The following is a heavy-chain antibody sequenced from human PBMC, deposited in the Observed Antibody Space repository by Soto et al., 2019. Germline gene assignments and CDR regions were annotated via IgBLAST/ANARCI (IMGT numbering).Heavy chain of an antibody. Sequence: QVQLVQSGAEVKKPGSSVKVSCKASGGTFSSYAISWVRQAPGQGLEWMGGIIPIFGTANYAQKFQGRVTITADESTSTAYMELSSLRSEDTAVYYCAGGTHYYDSSGYYLFDYWGQGTLVTVSS. CDR1: GGTFSSYA. D-gene: IGHD3-22*01. V-gene: IGHV1-69*01. J-gene: IGHJ4*02. CDR2: IIPIFGTA. CDR3: AGGTHYYDSSGYYLFDY.